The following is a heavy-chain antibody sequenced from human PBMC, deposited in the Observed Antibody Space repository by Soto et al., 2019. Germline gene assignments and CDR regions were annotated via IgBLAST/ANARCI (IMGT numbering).Heavy chain of an antibody. CDR3: ARDRSMITFGGVIVSYGMDV. J-gene: IGHJ6*02. CDR1: GGTFSSYT. CDR2: IIPILGIA. D-gene: IGHD3-16*02. Sequence: QVQLVQSGAEVKKPGSSVKVSCKASGGTFSSYTISWVRQAPGQGLEWMGRIIPILGIANYAQKFQGRVTMTADKSXXTXYXXLSSLRSEDTAVYYCARDRSMITFGGVIVSYGMDVWGQGTTVTVSS. V-gene: IGHV1-69*08.